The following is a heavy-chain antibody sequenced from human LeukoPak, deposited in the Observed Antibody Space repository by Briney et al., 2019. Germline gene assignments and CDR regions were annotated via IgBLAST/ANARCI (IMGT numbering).Heavy chain of an antibody. CDR3: ARVLRWRGHDYGDYKPVGDAFDI. J-gene: IGHJ3*02. CDR1: GGSISSGDYY. V-gene: IGHV4-30-4*01. Sequence: PSETLSLTCTVPGGSISSGDYYWSWIRQPPGKGLEWIGYIYYSGSTYYNPSLKSRVTISVDTSKNQFSLKLSSVTAADTAVYYCARVLRWRGHDYGDYKPVGDAFDIWGQGTMVTVSS. CDR2: IYYSGST. D-gene: IGHD4-17*01.